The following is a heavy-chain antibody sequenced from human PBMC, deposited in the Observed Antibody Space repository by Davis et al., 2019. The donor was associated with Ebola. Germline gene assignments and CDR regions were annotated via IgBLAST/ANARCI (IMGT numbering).Heavy chain of an antibody. Sequence: ASVKVSCKASGYTFNSHGISWVRQAPGQGLEWMAWISAYNGHTNYAQKFQGRLTLATDTSTSTVYMELRSLTSDDTAEYYCARGRNGGWDFDYWGQGTRVTVSS. D-gene: IGHD6-19*01. J-gene: IGHJ4*02. CDR3: ARGRNGGWDFDY. V-gene: IGHV1-18*01. CDR1: GYTFNSHG. CDR2: ISAYNGHT.